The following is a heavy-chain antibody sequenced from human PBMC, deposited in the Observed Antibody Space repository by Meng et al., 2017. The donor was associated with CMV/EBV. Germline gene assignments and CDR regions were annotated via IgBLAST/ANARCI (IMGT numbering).Heavy chain of an antibody. CDR3: ARESMVRGED. Sequence: QVRLEQWGAGLLKPSETLFRTVAVYGGSYSGYYWSWIRQPPGKGLEWIGEINHSGSTNYNPSLKSRVTISVDTSKNQFSLKLSSVTAADTAVYYCARESMVRGEDWGQGTLVTVSS. D-gene: IGHD3-10*01. J-gene: IGHJ4*02. V-gene: IGHV4-34*01. CDR2: INHSGST. CDR1: GGSYSGYY.